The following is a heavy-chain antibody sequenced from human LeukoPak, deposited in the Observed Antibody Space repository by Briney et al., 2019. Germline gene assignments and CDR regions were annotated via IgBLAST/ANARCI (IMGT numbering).Heavy chain of an antibody. V-gene: IGHV3-53*01. CDR2: IYSDGST. D-gene: IGHD1-26*01. Sequence: GGSLRLSCAASGFIVSGDFMSWVRHAPGKGREWISVIYSDGSTYYADSVKGLFTISRYNSKNTLDLQTTGLRAEDTAVYCCARESGRGRDSPWFDYWGQGTLVTVSS. CDR1: GFIVSGDF. CDR3: ARESGRGRDSPWFDY. J-gene: IGHJ4*02.